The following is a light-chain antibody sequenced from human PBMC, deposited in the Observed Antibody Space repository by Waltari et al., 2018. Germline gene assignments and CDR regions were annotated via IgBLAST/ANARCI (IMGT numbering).Light chain of an antibody. CDR3: TSYTSSHSLV. CDR2: DVS. CDR1: SRDVGGYDW. V-gene: IGLV2-14*03. Sequence: QSALTQPASVSGSPGQSITISCTGTSRDVGGYDWVSWYQQHPDKAPKVVILDVSYRPSGFSNRFSCSKSGNTASLTISGLQAEDEADYYCTSYTSSHSLVFGTGTKVTVL. J-gene: IGLJ1*01.